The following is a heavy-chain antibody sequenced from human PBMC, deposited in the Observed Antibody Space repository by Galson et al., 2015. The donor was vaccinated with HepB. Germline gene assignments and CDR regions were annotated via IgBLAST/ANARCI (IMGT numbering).Heavy chain of an antibody. D-gene: IGHD6-13*01. V-gene: IGHV1-18*01. CDR3: ARVGAAAIYYYYAMDV. J-gene: IGHJ6*02. CDR1: GYTFTSYG. Sequence: SVKVSCKASGYTFTSYGISWVRQAPGQGLEWMGWINAYNGNTNYAQKLQGRVTMTTDSSTSTAYMELRSLRSDDTAVYYCARVGAAAIYYYYAMDVWGQGTTVTV. CDR2: INAYNGNT.